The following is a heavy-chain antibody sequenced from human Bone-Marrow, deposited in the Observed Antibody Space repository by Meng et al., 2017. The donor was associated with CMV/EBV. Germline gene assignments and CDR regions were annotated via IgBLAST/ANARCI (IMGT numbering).Heavy chain of an antibody. CDR2: INPSAGTT. CDR3: ARGTYCAGGCYFAGFGDY. V-gene: IGHV1-46*01. J-gene: IGHJ4*02. D-gene: IGHD2-21*01. CDR1: GYTFTSYD. Sequence: ASVKVSCKASGYTFTSYDINWVRQAPGQGLEWMGVINPSAGTTSYAQTFQGRVTMTRDTSTSTVYMELSSLRSDDTAVYYCARGTYCAGGCYFAGFGDYWGQGALVTVSS.